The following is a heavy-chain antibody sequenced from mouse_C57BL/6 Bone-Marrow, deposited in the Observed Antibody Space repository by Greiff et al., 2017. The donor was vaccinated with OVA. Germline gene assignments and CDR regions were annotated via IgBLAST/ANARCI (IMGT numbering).Heavy chain of an antibody. CDR2: IDPSDSYT. V-gene: IGHV1-69*01. CDR1: GYTFTSYW. J-gene: IGHJ2*01. CDR3: AREYYDYGGYFDY. Sequence: VQLKQPGAELVMPGASVKLSCKASGYTFTSYWMHWVKQRPGQGLEWIGEIDPSDSYTNYNQKFKGKSTLTVDKSSSTAYMQLSSLTSEDSAVYYCAREYYDYGGYFDYWGQGTTLTVSS. D-gene: IGHD2-4*01.